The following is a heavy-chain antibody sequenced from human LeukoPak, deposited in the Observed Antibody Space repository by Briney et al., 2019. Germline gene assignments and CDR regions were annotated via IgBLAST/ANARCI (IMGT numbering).Heavy chain of an antibody. CDR3: VGDQGDTQFDSGEMIPLAH. CDR2: IDSSGAYI. CDR1: GFSFGDYS. J-gene: IGHJ4*02. Sequence: GGSLRLSCAVSGFSFGDYSMNWVRQTPEKGLEWLSSIDSSGAYIYYADSVKGRVTISRDNAKNSLFLQMSRLRAEDTAVYFCVGDQGDTQFDSGEMIPLAHWGQGTLVNISS. D-gene: IGHD5-24*01. V-gene: IGHV3-21*01.